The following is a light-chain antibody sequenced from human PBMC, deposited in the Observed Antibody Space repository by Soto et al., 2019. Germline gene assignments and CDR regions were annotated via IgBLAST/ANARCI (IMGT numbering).Light chain of an antibody. Sequence: DIQVTQSPSSVSASVGDRVTITCRASQSISSYLNWFQQKPGKAPKVLIYATSGLQSGVPSRFSGSGSGTDFTLTISSLQPEDFTTYYCQQSYTTPWTFGQGTKVDIK. CDR1: QSISSY. CDR2: ATS. V-gene: IGKV1-39*01. CDR3: QQSYTTPWT. J-gene: IGKJ1*01.